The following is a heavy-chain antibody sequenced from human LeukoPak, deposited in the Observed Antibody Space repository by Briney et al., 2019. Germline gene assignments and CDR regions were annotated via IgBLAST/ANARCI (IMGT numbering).Heavy chain of an antibody. CDR2: IYHSGST. D-gene: IGHD3-16*01. CDR3: ARAGLGDHRGYFDY. Sequence: PSQTLSLTCAVSGGSISSGGYSWSWIRQPPGKGLEWIGYIYHSGSTYYNPSLKSRVTISVDRSKNQFSLELSSVTAADTAVYYCARAGLGDHRGYFDYWGQGTLVTVSS. J-gene: IGHJ4*02. CDR1: GGSISSGGYS. V-gene: IGHV4-30-2*01.